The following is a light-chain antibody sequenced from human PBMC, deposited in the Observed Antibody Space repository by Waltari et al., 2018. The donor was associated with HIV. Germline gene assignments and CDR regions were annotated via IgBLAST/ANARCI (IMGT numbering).Light chain of an antibody. J-gene: IGKJ1*01. CDR2: WAS. Sequence: DIVMPQSPDSLSVSLGERATINCKSSQRVLYSSNNKNYLAWYQQKPGQPPKLLIYWASTRESGVPDRFSGSGSGTDFTLTISSLQAEDVAVYYCQQYYSTPPWTFGQGTKVEIK. CDR3: QQYYSTPPWT. V-gene: IGKV4-1*01. CDR1: QRVLYSSNNKNY.